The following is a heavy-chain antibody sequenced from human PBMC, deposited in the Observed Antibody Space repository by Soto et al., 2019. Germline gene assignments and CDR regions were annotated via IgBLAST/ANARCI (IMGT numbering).Heavy chain of an antibody. CDR1: GGTLSSYY. CDR3: ARVWGGAFDF. J-gene: IGHJ3*01. V-gene: IGHV4-59*01. Sequence: PSETLSLTCTVAGGTLSSYYWSWIRKPPGKGLEWIGYIYYSGSTNYNPSLKSRVTISVDTSKNQFSLNLSSVTAADTAVYYCARVWGGAFDFWGQGTMVTVSS. D-gene: IGHD3-10*01. CDR2: IYYSGST.